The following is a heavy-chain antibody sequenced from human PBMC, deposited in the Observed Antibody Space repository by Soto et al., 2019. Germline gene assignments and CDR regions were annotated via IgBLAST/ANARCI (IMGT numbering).Heavy chain of an antibody. J-gene: IGHJ6*02. CDR1: GFTFSDYA. CDR2: ISKDAAST. Sequence: EVQLLESGGGLVQPGGSLRLSCAASGFTFSDYAMNWVRQAPGKGLEWVSAISKDAASTYYADSVKGRFTISRDNSKNTRYLQLNSLRADYTAVYYCSRAVIGIHGMDVWGHWTTVTVSS. CDR3: SRAVIGIHGMDV. D-gene: IGHD1-26*01. V-gene: IGHV3-23*01.